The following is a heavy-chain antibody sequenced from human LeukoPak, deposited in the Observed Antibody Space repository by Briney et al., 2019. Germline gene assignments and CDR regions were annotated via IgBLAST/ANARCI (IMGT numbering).Heavy chain of an antibody. CDR3: ARDSSQYYDILTGYYKKRFDY. J-gene: IGHJ4*02. D-gene: IGHD3-9*01. V-gene: IGHV1-18*01. CDR1: GYTFTSYG. CDR2: ISAYNGNT. Sequence: ASVKVSCKASGYTFTSYGISWVRQAPGQGLEWMGWISAYNGNTHYAQKLQGRVTMTTDTSTSTAYMELRSLRSDDTAVYYCARDSSQYYDILTGYYKKRFDYWGQGTLVTVSS.